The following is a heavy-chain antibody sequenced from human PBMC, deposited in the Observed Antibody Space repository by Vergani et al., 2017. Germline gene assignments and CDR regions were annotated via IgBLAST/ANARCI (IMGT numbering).Heavy chain of an antibody. Sequence: QVQLVESGGGVVQPGRSLILSCAASGFRFSSYGMNWVRQAPGKGLEWVAVIWYDGSNKYYADSVKGRFTISRDNSQNTVNLQMNSLRVDDTAVYYCAKDLGGCNSISCSYYMDVWVKETTVSV. V-gene: IGHV3-33*06. CDR2: IWYDGSNK. CDR1: GFRFSSYG. J-gene: IGHJ6*03. D-gene: IGHD2/OR15-2a*01. CDR3: AKDLGGCNSISCSYYMDV.